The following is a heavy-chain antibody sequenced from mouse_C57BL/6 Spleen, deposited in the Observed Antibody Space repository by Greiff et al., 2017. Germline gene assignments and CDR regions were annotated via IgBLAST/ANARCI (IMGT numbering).Heavy chain of an antibody. Sequence: QVQLQQSGAELVMPGASVKLSCKASGYTFTSYWMHWVKQRPGQGLEWIGEIDPSDSYTNYNQKFKGKSTLTVDKSSSTAYMQLSSLTSEDSAVYYCARSPHRGGDYWGQGTTLTVSS. CDR2: IDPSDSYT. V-gene: IGHV1-69*01. CDR1: GYTFTSYW. CDR3: ARSPHRGGDY. J-gene: IGHJ2*01.